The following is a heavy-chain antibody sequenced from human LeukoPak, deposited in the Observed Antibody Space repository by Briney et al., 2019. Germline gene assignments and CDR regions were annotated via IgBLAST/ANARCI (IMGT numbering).Heavy chain of an antibody. CDR1: GFTFGDYA. J-gene: IGHJ6*04. V-gene: IGHV3-49*04. D-gene: IGHD2-2*01. Sequence: GGSLRLSCTASGFTFGDYAMSWVRQVPGKGLEWVGFIRSKAYGGTTEYAASVKGRFTISRDDSKSIAYLQMNSLKTEDTAVYYCTRGKVPAARNYYYYGMDVWGKGTTVTVSS. CDR3: TRGKVPAARNYYYYGMDV. CDR2: IRSKAYGGTT.